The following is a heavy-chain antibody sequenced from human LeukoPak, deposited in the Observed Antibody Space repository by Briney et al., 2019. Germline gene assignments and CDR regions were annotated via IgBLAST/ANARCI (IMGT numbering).Heavy chain of an antibody. CDR2: IESASNYI. J-gene: IGHJ4*02. Sequence: GGSLRLSCVASGFSFSDYTMNWFRQVPGEGLEWLSSIESASNYIYYADSVKGRFTISRDNAKNSLFLQMDSLTAEDTAVYYCAREATSGGFYFDHWGQGTLVAV. V-gene: IGHV3-21*01. D-gene: IGHD6-19*01. CDR1: GFSFSDYT. CDR3: AREATSGGFYFDH.